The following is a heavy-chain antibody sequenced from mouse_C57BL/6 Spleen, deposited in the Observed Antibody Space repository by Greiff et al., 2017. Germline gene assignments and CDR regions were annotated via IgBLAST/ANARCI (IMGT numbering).Heavy chain of an antibody. Sequence: QVQLKESGPELVKPGASVKISCKASGYAFSSSWMNWVKQRPGKGLEWIGRIYPGDGDTNYNGKFKGKATLTADKSSSTAYMQLSSLTSEDSAVYFCAGSDDGRGAMGYWGQGTSVTVSS. V-gene: IGHV1-82*01. J-gene: IGHJ4*01. CDR1: GYAFSSSW. CDR2: IYPGDGDT. D-gene: IGHD2-3*01. CDR3: AGSDDGRGAMGY.